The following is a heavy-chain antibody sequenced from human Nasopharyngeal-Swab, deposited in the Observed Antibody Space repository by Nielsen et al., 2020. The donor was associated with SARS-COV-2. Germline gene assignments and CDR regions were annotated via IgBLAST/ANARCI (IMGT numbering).Heavy chain of an antibody. D-gene: IGHD3-22*01. CDR3: ARDGGYYYDSSGNYAEYFQH. V-gene: IGHV4-61*02. J-gene: IGHJ1*01. Sequence: WIRQPLGKGLEWIGRIYTSGSTNYNPSLKSRVTISVDTSKNQFSLKLSSVTAADTAVYYCARDGGYYYDSSGNYAEYFQHWGQGALVTVSS. CDR2: IYTSGST.